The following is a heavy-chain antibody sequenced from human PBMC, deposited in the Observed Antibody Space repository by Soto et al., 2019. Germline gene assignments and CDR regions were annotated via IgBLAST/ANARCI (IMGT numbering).Heavy chain of an antibody. D-gene: IGHD7-27*01. V-gene: IGHV4-30-4*01. CDR2: IYDGGRT. J-gene: IGHJ4*02. CDR3: ARGPSGDKVDS. CDR1: GGSISTVDYW. Sequence: QVQLQESGPGLVKPSQTLSLTCTVSGGSISTVDYWWSWIRQSPDMGLEWIGHIYDGGRTYNNPSLESRVTLPVDTPKSQLSLTLSSVSAADTAVYYCARGPSGDKVDSWGQGTLVTVSS.